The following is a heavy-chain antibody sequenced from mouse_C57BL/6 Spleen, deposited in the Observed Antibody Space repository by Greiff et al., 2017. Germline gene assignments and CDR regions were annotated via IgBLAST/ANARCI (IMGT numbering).Heavy chain of an antibody. J-gene: IGHJ2*01. V-gene: IGHV5-6*01. CDR3: ERHEWGTAQASYYFGY. Sequence: EVQRVESGGDLVKPGGSLKLSCAASGFTFSSYGMSWVRQTPDKRLEWVATISSGGSYNYYPDSVKGRFTISRDNAKNTQYLQMSSLKSEDTAMYYCERHEWGTAQASYYFGYRGQGTTLTVAS. D-gene: IGHD3-2*02. CDR2: ISSGGSYN. CDR1: GFTFSSYG.